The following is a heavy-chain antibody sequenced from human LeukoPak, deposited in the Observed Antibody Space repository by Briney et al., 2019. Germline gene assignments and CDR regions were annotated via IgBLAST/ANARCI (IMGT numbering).Heavy chain of an antibody. CDR2: MNPNSGNT. CDR3: ARGRGVVIMDY. CDR1: GYTFTSYD. J-gene: IGHJ4*02. D-gene: IGHD3-3*01. V-gene: IGHV1-8*02. Sequence: ASVKVSCKASGYTFTSYDINWVRQATGQGLEWMGWMNPNSGNTGYAQKFQGRVTMTRDTSISTAYMELSRLRSDDTAVYYCARGRGVVIMDYWGQGTLVTVSS.